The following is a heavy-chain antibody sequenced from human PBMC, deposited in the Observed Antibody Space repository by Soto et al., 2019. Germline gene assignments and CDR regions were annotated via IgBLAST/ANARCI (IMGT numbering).Heavy chain of an antibody. D-gene: IGHD3-10*01. CDR3: ARSDITIIMGGANWFDP. J-gene: IGHJ5*02. Sequence: EVQLLESGGGLVQPGGSLRLSCAASGFTFSSYAMNWVRQAPGKGLEWVSIVSNNGGTTYYADSVKGRFTISRDNSKNTLYLQMNSLRAEDTAVYFCARSDITIIMGGANWFDPWGQGTLVTVSS. CDR2: VSNNGGTT. V-gene: IGHV3-23*01. CDR1: GFTFSSYA.